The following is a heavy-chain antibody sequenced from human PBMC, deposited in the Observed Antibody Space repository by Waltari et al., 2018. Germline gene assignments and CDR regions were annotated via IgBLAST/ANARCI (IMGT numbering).Heavy chain of an antibody. CDR3: ARDFASSSWYAFGDYYYMDV. Sequence: EVQLVESGGGLVKPGGSLRLSCAASGFTFSSYSMNWVRQAPGKVLQWVSSISSSSSYIYYADSVKGRFTISRDNAKNSLYLQMNSLRAEDTAVYYCARDFASSSWYAFGDYYYMDVWGKGTTVTVSS. V-gene: IGHV3-21*01. D-gene: IGHD6-13*01. CDR1: GFTFSSYS. J-gene: IGHJ6*03. CDR2: ISSSSSYI.